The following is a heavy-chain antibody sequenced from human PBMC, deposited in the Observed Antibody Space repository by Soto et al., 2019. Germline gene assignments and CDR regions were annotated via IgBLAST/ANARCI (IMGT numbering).Heavy chain of an antibody. D-gene: IGHD3-3*01. Sequence: SETLSLTCTVSGGSISSYYWSWIRQPPGKGLEWIGYIYYSGSTNYNPSLKSRVTTSVDTSKNQFSLKLSSVTAADTAVYYCARDRSGFWSGYHYYYYGMDVWGQGTTVTVSS. V-gene: IGHV4-59*01. J-gene: IGHJ6*02. CDR2: IYYSGST. CDR3: ARDRSGFWSGYHYYYYGMDV. CDR1: GGSISSYY.